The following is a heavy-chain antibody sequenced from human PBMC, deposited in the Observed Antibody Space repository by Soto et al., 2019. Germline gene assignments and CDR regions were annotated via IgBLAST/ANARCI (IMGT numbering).Heavy chain of an antibody. CDR3: ARLEWLSLAAWFDH. J-gene: IGHJ5*01. Sequence: GESLKISCKRSGYSFTNYWIGWVRQMPGKDLEWMGMIYPDDSDTKYSPSFQGQVTFPADKSINTAYLQWSSLKASDTAIYYCARLEWLSLAAWFDHLGQETLVTVSS. CDR2: IYPDDSDT. D-gene: IGHD3-3*01. CDR1: GYSFTNYW. V-gene: IGHV5-51*01.